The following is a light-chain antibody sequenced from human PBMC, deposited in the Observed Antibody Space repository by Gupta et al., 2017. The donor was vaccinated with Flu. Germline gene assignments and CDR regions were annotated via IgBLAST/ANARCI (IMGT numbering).Light chain of an antibody. CDR2: ETA. V-gene: IGLV1-51*02. J-gene: IGLJ3*02. Sequence: GTIPCSGKSSNIENNYVAWYQHLPGTAPKLLIYETAKPHSGIPDRFSGSKSGTSATLGITGVPTGDEGDYYFGNWGNRPSAWVFGGGRKLTVL. CDR1: SSNIENNY. CDR3: GNWGNRPSAWV.